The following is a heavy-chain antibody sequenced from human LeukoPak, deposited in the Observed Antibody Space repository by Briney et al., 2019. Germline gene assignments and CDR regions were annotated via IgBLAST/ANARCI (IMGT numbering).Heavy chain of an antibody. J-gene: IGHJ4*02. CDR3: AREDGYCSGGSCYSYFDS. Sequence: GGSLRLSCVASGFTFSNYVMSWVRQAPGKGLEWVAYIKKTGSETYYVDSVKGRFTITRDNTRSSLFLQMYSLRAEDTAVYFCAREDGYCSGGSCYSYFDSWGQGTLVTVSS. CDR1: GFTFSNYV. V-gene: IGHV3-7*01. D-gene: IGHD2-15*01. CDR2: IKKTGSET.